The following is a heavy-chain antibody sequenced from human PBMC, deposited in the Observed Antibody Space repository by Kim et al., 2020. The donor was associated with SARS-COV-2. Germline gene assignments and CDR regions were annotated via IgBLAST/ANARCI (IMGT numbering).Heavy chain of an antibody. Sequence: ASVKVSCKASGYTFTGYYMHWVRQAPGQGLEWMGWINPNSGGTNYAQKFQGRVTMTRDTSISTAYMELSRLRSDDTAVYYCARDFGGEWELLGGTDYWGQGTLVTVSS. J-gene: IGHJ4*02. D-gene: IGHD1-26*01. CDR3: ARDFGGEWELLGGTDY. CDR1: GYTFTGYY. V-gene: IGHV1-2*02. CDR2: INPNSGGT.